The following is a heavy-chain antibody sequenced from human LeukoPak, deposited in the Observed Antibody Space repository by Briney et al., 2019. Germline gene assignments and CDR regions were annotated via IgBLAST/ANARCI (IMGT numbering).Heavy chain of an antibody. D-gene: IGHD3-10*01. V-gene: IGHV1-46*01. CDR1: GYTFTSYY. CDR2: INPSGGSA. J-gene: IGHJ4*02. Sequence: GASAKVSCKASGYTFTSYYMHWVRQAPGQGLEWMGIINPSGGSASYAQKFQGRITMTRDTSATTVYMELSSLTSEDTAVYYCARGLGSGSYYRYWGQGTLVTVSS. CDR3: ARGLGSGSYYRY.